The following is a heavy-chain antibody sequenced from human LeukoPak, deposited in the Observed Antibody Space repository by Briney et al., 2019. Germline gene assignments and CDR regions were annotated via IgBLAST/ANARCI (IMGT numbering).Heavy chain of an antibody. D-gene: IGHD2-8*01. CDR2: ISYDGNNK. CDR3: AKPLGYCGNGVSGSYYFGY. Sequence: GGSLRLSCAASGFTFSTYGMHWVRQAPGKGLEWVAVISYDGNNKYYADSVKGRFTISRDSSKNTLYLQMNSLRAEDTAVYYCAKPLGYCGNGVSGSYYFGYWGQGTLVTVSS. V-gene: IGHV3-30*18. CDR1: GFTFSTYG. J-gene: IGHJ4*02.